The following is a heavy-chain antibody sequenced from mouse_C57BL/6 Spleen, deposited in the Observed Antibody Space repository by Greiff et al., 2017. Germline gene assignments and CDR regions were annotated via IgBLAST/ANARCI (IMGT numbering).Heavy chain of an antibody. V-gene: IGHV1-64*01. CDR1: GYTFTSYW. CDR3: ALSTMVTTECYFDY. Sequence: QVQLKQPGAELVKPGASVKLSCKASGYTFTSYWMHWVKQRPGQGLEWIGMIHPNSGSTNYNEKFKSKATLTVDKSSSTAYMQLSSLTSEDSAVYYCALSTMVTTECYFDYWGQGTTLTVSS. D-gene: IGHD2-2*01. J-gene: IGHJ2*01. CDR2: IHPNSGST.